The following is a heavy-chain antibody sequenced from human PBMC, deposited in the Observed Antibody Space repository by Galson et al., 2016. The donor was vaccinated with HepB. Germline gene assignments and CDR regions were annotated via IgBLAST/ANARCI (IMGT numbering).Heavy chain of an antibody. J-gene: IGHJ4*02. CDR1: GLTFSNYG. V-gene: IGHV3-33*01. D-gene: IGHD6-13*01. CDR2: IWYDGSNK. CDR3: ARGYSSSWYLYYFDY. Sequence: SLRLSCAASGLTFSNYGMHWVRQAPGKGLEWVAVIWYDGSNKYYADSVKGRFTISRDNSKNTLYLQMNSLRAEDTAVYYCARGYSSSWYLYYFDYRGQGTLVTVSS.